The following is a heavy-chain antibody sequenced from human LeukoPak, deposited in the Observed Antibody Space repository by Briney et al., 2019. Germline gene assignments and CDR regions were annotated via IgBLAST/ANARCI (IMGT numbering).Heavy chain of an antibody. CDR3: AREGYCSSTSCYSQFNYYGMDV. D-gene: IGHD2-2*01. Sequence: ASVKVSCKTSGYTFTGYYMHWVRQAPGQGLEWMGWINPNSGGTNYAQKFQGRVTMTRDTSISTAYMELSRLRSDDTAVYYCAREGYCSSTSCYSQFNYYGMDVWGQGTTVTVSS. CDR1: GYTFTGYY. V-gene: IGHV1-2*02. J-gene: IGHJ6*02. CDR2: INPNSGGT.